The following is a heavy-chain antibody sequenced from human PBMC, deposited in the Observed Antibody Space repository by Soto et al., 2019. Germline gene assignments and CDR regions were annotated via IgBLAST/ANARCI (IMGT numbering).Heavy chain of an antibody. CDR1: GGSISSGGYY. CDR2: IYYSGST. D-gene: IGHD3-3*01. J-gene: IGHJ6*02. CDR3: ARNPSGYLLNDYGMDV. Sequence: PSETLSLTCTVSGGSISSGGYYWSWIRQHPGKGLELIGYIYYSGSTYYNPSLKSRVTISVDTSKNHFSLKLSSVTAADTAVYYCARNPSGYLLNDYGMDVWGQGTTVTVSS. V-gene: IGHV4-31*03.